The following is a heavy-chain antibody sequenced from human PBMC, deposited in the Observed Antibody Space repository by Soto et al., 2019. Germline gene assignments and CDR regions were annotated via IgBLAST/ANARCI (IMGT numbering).Heavy chain of an antibody. J-gene: IGHJ6*02. V-gene: IGHV4-59*01. Sequence: PSETLSPTCTVSGGSISSYYWSWVRQPPGKGLEWIGYIYYSGSTNYNPSLKSRVTISVETSKNQFSLKLSSVTAADTAVYYCAREGLTGTIGLYYYYAMDVWGQGTTVTVSS. CDR1: GGSISSYY. CDR3: AREGLTGTIGLYYYYAMDV. CDR2: IYYSGST. D-gene: IGHD1-7*01.